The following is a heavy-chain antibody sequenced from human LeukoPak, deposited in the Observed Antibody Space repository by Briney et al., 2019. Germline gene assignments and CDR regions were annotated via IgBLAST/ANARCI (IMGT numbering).Heavy chain of an antibody. J-gene: IGHJ4*02. CDR2: IYYSGST. Sequence: SETLSLTCTVSGGSISSYYWSWIRQPPGKGLEWIGYIYYSGSTNYNPSLKSRVTISVDKSKNQFSLELNSVTAADTAIYYCARLDYLGSGLFDSWGQGTLVTVSS. V-gene: IGHV4-59*08. D-gene: IGHD3-10*01. CDR3: ARLDYLGSGLFDS. CDR1: GGSISSYY.